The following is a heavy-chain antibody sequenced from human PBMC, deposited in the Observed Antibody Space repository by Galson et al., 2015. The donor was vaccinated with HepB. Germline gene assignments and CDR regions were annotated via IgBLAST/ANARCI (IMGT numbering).Heavy chain of an antibody. CDR1: GGSISSYY. CDR3: AREVRVATWAVTRSYYYYYMDV. CDR2: IYYSGST. V-gene: IGHV4-59*01. D-gene: IGHD4-23*01. J-gene: IGHJ6*03. Sequence: TLSLTCTVSGGSISSYYWSWIRQPPGKGLEWIGYIYYSGSTNYNPSLKSRVTISVDTSKNQFSLKLSSVTAADTAVYYCAREVRVATWAVTRSYYYYYMDVWGKGTTVTVSS.